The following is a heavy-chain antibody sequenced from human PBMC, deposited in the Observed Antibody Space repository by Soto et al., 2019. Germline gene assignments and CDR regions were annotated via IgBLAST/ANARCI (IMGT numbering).Heavy chain of an antibody. J-gene: IGHJ4*02. CDR1: GYTFTSYG. CDR3: ARDYYKYYDSSGYYRSPAY. Sequence: ASVKVSCKASGYTFTSYGISWVRQAPGQGLEWMGRISAYNGNTNYAQKLQGRVTMTTDTSTSTAYMELRSLRAEDTAVYYCARDYYKYYDSSGYYRSPAYWGQGTLVTVSS. D-gene: IGHD3-22*01. CDR2: ISAYNGNT. V-gene: IGHV1-18*01.